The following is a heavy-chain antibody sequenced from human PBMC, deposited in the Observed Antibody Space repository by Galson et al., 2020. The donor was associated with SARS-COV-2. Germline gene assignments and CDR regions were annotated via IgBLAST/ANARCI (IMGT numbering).Heavy chain of an antibody. V-gene: IGHV1-18*01. Sequence: GESLKISCKASGYTFTSYGISWVRQAPRQGLEWMGWISAYNGNTNYAQKLQGRVTMTTDTSTSTAYMELRSLRSDDTAVYYCARATPYYDFWSGYADDAFDIWGQGTMVTVSS. CDR2: ISAYNGNT. D-gene: IGHD3-3*01. CDR1: GYTFTSYG. J-gene: IGHJ3*02. CDR3: ARATPYYDFWSGYADDAFDI.